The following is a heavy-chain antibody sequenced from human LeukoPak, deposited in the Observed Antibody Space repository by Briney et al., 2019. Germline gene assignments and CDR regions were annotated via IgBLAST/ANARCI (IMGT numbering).Heavy chain of an antibody. J-gene: IGHJ4*02. Sequence: PGRSLRLSCAASGFTFSSYGMHWVRQAPGKGLEWVAVISYDGSNKYYADSVKGRFTISRDNSKNTLYLQMNSLRAEDTAVYYCAKDQLRYSSGWYVHPIDYWGQGTLVTVSP. CDR3: AKDQLRYSSGWYVHPIDY. CDR1: GFTFSSYG. CDR2: ISYDGSNK. D-gene: IGHD6-19*01. V-gene: IGHV3-30*18.